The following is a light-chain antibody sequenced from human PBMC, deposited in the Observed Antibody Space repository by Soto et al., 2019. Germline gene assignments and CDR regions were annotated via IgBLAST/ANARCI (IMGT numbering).Light chain of an antibody. Sequence: EIVLTQSAAAVSLSPGERATLSCRASQSVSSNLAWYQQKPGQPPWLLIYGAFNRAAGIPARFSGSGSGTDFTLAISSLEPEDSAVYYCQQRNIWPPVTFGQGTRLE. CDR3: QQRNIWPPVT. J-gene: IGKJ5*01. V-gene: IGKV3-11*01. CDR1: QSVSSN. CDR2: GAF.